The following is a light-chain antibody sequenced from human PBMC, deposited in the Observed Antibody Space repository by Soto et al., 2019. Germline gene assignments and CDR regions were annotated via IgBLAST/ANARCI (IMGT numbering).Light chain of an antibody. Sequence: IVMTQSPATLSLTQGERATLSCRAGQTIYGNVAWYQQRPGQAPRLLIYRASTRATGVPARFSGSGSGTEFTLTISGLQSEDFALYYCQQYQNLWTFGQGTKVDIK. V-gene: IGKV3-15*01. J-gene: IGKJ1*01. CDR1: QTIYGN. CDR3: QQYQNLWT. CDR2: RAS.